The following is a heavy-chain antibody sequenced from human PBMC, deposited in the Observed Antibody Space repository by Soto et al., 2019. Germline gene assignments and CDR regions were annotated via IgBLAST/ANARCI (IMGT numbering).Heavy chain of an antibody. J-gene: IGHJ4*02. Sequence: PGESLKISCAVSGFTFSAYWMHWVRQVPGKGLTWVSRISDDGSTATYADSVKGRFVISRDNAKNSLYLEMNTLRVDDSGLYYCARGHRVSSTGTGGHWGRGTLVTVSS. D-gene: IGHD1-1*01. CDR2: ISDDGSTA. CDR3: ARGHRVSSTGTGGH. CDR1: GFTFSAYW. V-gene: IGHV3-74*01.